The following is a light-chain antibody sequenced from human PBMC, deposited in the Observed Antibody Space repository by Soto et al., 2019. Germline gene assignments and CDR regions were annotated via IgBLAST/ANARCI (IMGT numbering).Light chain of an antibody. CDR2: AAS. V-gene: IGKV3-20*01. J-gene: IGKJ2*01. CDR3: QQYGSSPYT. CDR1: QTVSSSY. Sequence: EIVLTQSPATLSLSPGERAALSCRASQTVSSSYLGWYQQKPGQAPRLLIYAASSRATGIPDRFSGSGSGTDFTLTISRLEPEDFAVYYCQQYGSSPYTFGQGTKLEIK.